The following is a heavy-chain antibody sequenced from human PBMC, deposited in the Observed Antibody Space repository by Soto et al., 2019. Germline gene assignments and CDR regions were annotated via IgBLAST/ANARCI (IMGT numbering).Heavy chain of an antibody. CDR3: ARHRFNDYGDYVRRGLYVDV. CDR1: GHSFTNYG. D-gene: IGHD4-17*01. J-gene: IGHJ6*02. V-gene: IGHV1-18*01. Sequence: GASVKVSCMASGHSFTNYGISWVRQAPGQGLEWMGWISGYNGNTNNVQKHQGRVTMTTDTSTSTAYMELRSLRSDDTAVYYCARHRFNDYGDYVRRGLYVDVWGQGTTVTVSS. CDR2: ISGYNGNT.